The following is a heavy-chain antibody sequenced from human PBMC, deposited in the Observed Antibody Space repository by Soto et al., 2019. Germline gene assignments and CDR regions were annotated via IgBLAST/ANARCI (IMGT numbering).Heavy chain of an antibody. V-gene: IGHV2-5*02. CDR1: GFSLSTSGVG. CDR3: AHVPSFITIVRGVTILFDY. Sequence: QITLKESGPTLVKPTQTLTLTCTFSGFSLSTSGVGVGWIRQPPGKGLEWLALIYWDGDKRYSPSLKSRLTIPKDTSKNQVVLTMTNMDRVDTATYYCAHVPSFITIVRGVTILFDYWGQGTLVTVSS. J-gene: IGHJ4*02. D-gene: IGHD3-10*01. CDR2: IYWDGDK.